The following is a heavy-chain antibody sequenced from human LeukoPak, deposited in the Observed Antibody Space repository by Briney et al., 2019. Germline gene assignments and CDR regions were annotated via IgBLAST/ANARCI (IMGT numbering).Heavy chain of an antibody. D-gene: IGHD2-21*02. Sequence: SQTLSLTCAISGDSVSSNSAAWHWLRQSPSRGLEWLGRTYYRSKWYNDYAVSVKSRITINPDTSKNQFSLQLNSVTPEDTAVYYCARDPLIVVVTAGFDYWGQGTLVTVSS. J-gene: IGHJ4*02. CDR3: ARDPLIVVVTAGFDY. V-gene: IGHV6-1*01. CDR1: GDSVSSNSAA. CDR2: TYYRSKWYN.